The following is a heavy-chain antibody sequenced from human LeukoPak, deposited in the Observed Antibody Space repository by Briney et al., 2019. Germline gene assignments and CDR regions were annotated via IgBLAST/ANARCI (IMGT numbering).Heavy chain of an antibody. Sequence: ASVKVSCKASGYTFTGYYMHWVRQAPGQGLEWMGRINPNSGGTNYAQRFQGRVTMTRDTSISTAYMELSRLRSDDTAVYYCARSPPLFYDSSGYFFIAAFDIWGQGTMVTVSS. CDR2: INPNSGGT. V-gene: IGHV1-2*06. D-gene: IGHD3-22*01. CDR3: ARSPPLFYDSSGYFFIAAFDI. CDR1: GYTFTGYY. J-gene: IGHJ3*02.